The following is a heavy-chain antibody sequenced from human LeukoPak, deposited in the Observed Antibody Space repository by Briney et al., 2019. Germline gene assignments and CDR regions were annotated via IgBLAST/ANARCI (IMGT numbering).Heavy chain of an antibody. Sequence: SVKVSCKASGGTFSSYAISWVRQAPGQGLEWMGGIIPIFGTANYAQKFQGRVTITADESTSTAYMELSSLRPEDTAVYYCARDLWSAGPLYYFDYWGQGTLVTVSS. D-gene: IGHD3-3*01. V-gene: IGHV1-69*13. CDR1: GGTFSSYA. CDR3: ARDLWSAGPLYYFDY. J-gene: IGHJ4*02. CDR2: IIPIFGTA.